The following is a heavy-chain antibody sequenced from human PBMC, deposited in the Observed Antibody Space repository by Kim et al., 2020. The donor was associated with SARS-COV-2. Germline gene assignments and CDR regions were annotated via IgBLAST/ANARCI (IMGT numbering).Heavy chain of an antibody. J-gene: IGHJ1*01. V-gene: IGHV4-31*03. Sequence: SETLSLTCTVSGGSISSGGYYWSWIRQHPGKGLEWIGYIYYSGSTYYNPSLKSRVTISVDTSKNQFSLKLSSVTAADTAVYYCARGRTVRSRLEYFQHWGQGTLVTVSS. CDR3: ARGRTVRSRLEYFQH. CDR1: GGSISSGGYY. CDR2: IYYSGST.